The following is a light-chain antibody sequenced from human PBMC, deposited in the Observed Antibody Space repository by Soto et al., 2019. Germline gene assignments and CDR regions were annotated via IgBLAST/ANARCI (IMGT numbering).Light chain of an antibody. CDR2: VVS. CDR3: SSYTSSSTVM. J-gene: IGLJ3*02. CDR1: SSDIGGYEF. Sequence: QSALTQPASVSGSPGQSITISCTGTSSDIGGYEFVSWYQQHPGKAPKFIIYVVSNRPSGVSNRFSGSKSGNTASLTISGLQAEDEADYYCSSYTSSSTVMFGGGTKLTVL. V-gene: IGLV2-14*03.